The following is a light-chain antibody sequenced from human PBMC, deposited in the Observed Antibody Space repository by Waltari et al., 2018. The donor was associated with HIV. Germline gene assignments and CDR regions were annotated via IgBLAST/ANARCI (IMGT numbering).Light chain of an antibody. CDR1: QGINGH. V-gene: IGKV3-15*01. J-gene: IGKJ3*01. Sequence: EIVMTQSPATLSVSPGESATRSCRASQGINGHLAWYQKKPGRSPRLLIYETSTRATGIPARFSGSGSGADFTLTISSLQSEDFAVYYCQQSSNWPLTLGPGTKVEVK. CDR3: QQSSNWPLT. CDR2: ETS.